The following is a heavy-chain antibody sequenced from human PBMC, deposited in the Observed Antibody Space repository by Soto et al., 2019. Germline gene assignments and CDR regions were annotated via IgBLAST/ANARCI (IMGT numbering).Heavy chain of an antibody. CDR1: GFTFSSYG. CDR2: IWYDGSNK. CDR3: ASETTDRDFDP. Sequence: QVQLVESGGGVVQPGRSLRLSCAASGFTFSSYGMHWVRQAPGKGLEWVAVIWYDGSNKYYADSVKGRFTISRDNSKNTLYLQMNSLRAEDTAVYYCASETTDRDFDPWGQGTLVTVSS. D-gene: IGHD4-4*01. V-gene: IGHV3-33*01. J-gene: IGHJ5*02.